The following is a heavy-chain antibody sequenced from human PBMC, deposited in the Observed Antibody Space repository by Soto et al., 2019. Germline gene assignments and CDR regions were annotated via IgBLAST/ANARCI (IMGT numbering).Heavy chain of an antibody. V-gene: IGHV4-4*02. CDR2: IYHSGST. D-gene: IGHD6-13*01. J-gene: IGHJ4*02. CDR3: ARVSAAGTYFDY. Sequence: QVQLQESGPGLVKPSGTLSLTCAVSGGSISSSNWWSWVRQPPGKGLEWIGEIYHSGSTNYNPSLKSRVAIPVXXSKNQFSLKLSSVTAADTAVYYCARVSAAGTYFDYWGQGTLVTVSS. CDR1: GGSISSSNW.